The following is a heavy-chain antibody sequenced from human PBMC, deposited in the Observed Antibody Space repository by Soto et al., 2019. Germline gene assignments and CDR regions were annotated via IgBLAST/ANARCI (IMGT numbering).Heavy chain of an antibody. J-gene: IGHJ5*01. CDR2: ISTSSYT. V-gene: IGHV3-11*03. Sequence: GGSLRLSCAASGFIFSDYYMSWIRQAPGKGLEWISYISTSSYTNYADSVKGRFTISRDNTKASLYLQMNSLRAEDTAVYYCARNAISVAGTYWFDFWGQGTLVTVS. CDR1: GFIFSDYY. D-gene: IGHD6-19*01. CDR3: ARNAISVAGTYWFDF.